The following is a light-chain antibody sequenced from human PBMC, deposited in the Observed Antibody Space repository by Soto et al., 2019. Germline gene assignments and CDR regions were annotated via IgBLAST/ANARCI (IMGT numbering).Light chain of an antibody. CDR2: AAS. CDR1: QSISSY. CDR3: QQSYSTPRA. Sequence: DIQMTQSPSSLSASVGDRVTITCRASQSISSYLNWYQQKPGKAPKLLIYAASSLQSGVPSRFSGSGSGTDFTLTISSLQPEVFATYFCQQSYSTPRAFGPGTKVDIK. J-gene: IGKJ3*01. V-gene: IGKV1-39*01.